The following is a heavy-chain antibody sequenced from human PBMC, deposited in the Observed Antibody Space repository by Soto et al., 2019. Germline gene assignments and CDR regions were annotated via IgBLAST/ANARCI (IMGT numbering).Heavy chain of an antibody. V-gene: IGHV1-69*13. CDR3: ARDGTLYDSSGYYYLY. Sequence: GASVKVSCKASGGTFSNSGISWVRQAPGQGLEWMGGIIPMFGTANYAQKFQGRVTITADESTNTGYMELRSLISEDTAVYYCARDGTLYDSSGYYYLYWGQGTLVTVSS. J-gene: IGHJ4*02. D-gene: IGHD3-22*01. CDR2: IIPMFGTA. CDR1: GGTFSNSG.